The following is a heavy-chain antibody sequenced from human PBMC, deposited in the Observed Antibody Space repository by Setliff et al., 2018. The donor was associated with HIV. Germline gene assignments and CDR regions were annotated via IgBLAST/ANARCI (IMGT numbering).Heavy chain of an antibody. CDR2: ISPDNANT. CDR1: GYTFTDYF. J-gene: IGHJ5*02. D-gene: IGHD5-12*01. Sequence: ASVKVSCKSSGYTFTDYFMHWVRQAPGQGLEWMGWISPDNANTRISQRFRGSVTMTRDTSTNTAYMELIRPRFDDTAVYFCARAHFLVAMTRNWFDPWGQGTLVTSPQ. V-gene: IGHV1-2*02. CDR3: ARAHFLVAMTRNWFDP.